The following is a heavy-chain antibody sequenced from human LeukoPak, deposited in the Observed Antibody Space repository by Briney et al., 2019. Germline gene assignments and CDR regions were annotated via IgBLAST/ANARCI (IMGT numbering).Heavy chain of an antibody. CDR2: ISGNGDDT. CDR1: GFTFNSYA. V-gene: IGHV3-23*01. J-gene: IGHJ6*03. D-gene: IGHD3-10*01. Sequence: QPGGSLRLSCTVSGFTFNSYAMSWVRQAPGKGLEWVSSISGNGDDTYHADSVKGRFTVSRDNSKSTLYLQMNSLRAEDTAVYYCARDSVTMVRGVIITDYYYYMDVWGKGTTVTVSS. CDR3: ARDSVTMVRGVIITDYYYYMDV.